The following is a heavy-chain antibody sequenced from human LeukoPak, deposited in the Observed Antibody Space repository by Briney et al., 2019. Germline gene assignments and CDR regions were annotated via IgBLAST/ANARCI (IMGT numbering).Heavy chain of an antibody. CDR1: GGSISSYY. V-gene: IGHV4-59*01. CDR3: ARDTRHSGSPDFALDI. Sequence: PSETLSLTCTVSGGSISSYYWSWIRQPPGKGLEWIGYIYYSGSTNYSPSLKSRVTISVDTSKNQFSLKLNSVTAADTAMYYCARDTRHSGSPDFALDIWGQGTMVTVSS. D-gene: IGHD1-26*01. J-gene: IGHJ3*02. CDR2: IYYSGST.